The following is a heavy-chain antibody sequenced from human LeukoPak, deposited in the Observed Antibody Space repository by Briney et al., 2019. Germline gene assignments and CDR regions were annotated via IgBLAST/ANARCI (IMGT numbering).Heavy chain of an antibody. CDR2: IYSGGST. J-gene: IGHJ4*02. Sequence: GSLRLSCAASGFTVSSNYMSWVRQAPGKGLEWVSVIYSGGSTYYADSVKGRFTISRDNSKNTLYLQMNSLRAEDTAVYYCARVGYSSGWYKRGYFDYWGQGTLVTVSS. D-gene: IGHD6-19*01. V-gene: IGHV3-66*01. CDR1: GFTVSSNY. CDR3: ARVGYSSGWYKRGYFDY.